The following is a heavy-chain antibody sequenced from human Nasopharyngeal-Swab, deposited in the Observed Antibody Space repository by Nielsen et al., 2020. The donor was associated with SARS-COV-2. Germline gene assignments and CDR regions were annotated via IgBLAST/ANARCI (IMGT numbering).Heavy chain of an antibody. Sequence: SATLSLTCTVSGGSVSSGSYYWSWIRQPPGKGLEWIGYIYYSGSTNYNPSLKSRVTISVDTSKNQFSLKLSSVTAADTAVYYCARGDYYDSSRLDPWGQGTLVTVSS. CDR1: GGSVSSGSYY. J-gene: IGHJ5*02. CDR2: IYYSGST. CDR3: ARGDYYDSSRLDP. V-gene: IGHV4-61*01. D-gene: IGHD3-22*01.